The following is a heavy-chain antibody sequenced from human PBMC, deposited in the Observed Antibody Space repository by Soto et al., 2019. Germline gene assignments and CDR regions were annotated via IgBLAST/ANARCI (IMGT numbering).Heavy chain of an antibody. V-gene: IGHV4-31*03. CDR1: GGSISSGGYY. D-gene: IGHD3-10*01. CDR3: ARDYGSGSLYYYYYGMDV. Sequence: SETLSPTCTVSGGSISSGGYYWSWIRQHPGKGLEWIGYIYYSGSTYYNPSLKSRVTISVDTSKNQFSLKLSSVTAADTAVYYCARDYGSGSLYYYYYGMDVWGQGTTVTSP. CDR2: IYYSGST. J-gene: IGHJ6*02.